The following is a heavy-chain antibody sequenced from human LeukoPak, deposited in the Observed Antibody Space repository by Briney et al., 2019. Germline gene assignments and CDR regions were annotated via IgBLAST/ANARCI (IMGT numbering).Heavy chain of an antibody. V-gene: IGHV3-9*01. D-gene: IGHD3-16*01. CDR1: GFTFDVYT. Sequence: GGSLRLSCAVSGFTFDVYTMHWVRHTPGKGLEWVSGISRNRDTIGYGDSVKGRFTISRDNVKNVLYLQMNGLRPEDTALYYCVKVRESAFRFERLLDVWGQGPTV. CDR2: ISRNRDTI. CDR3: VKVRESAFRFERLLDV. J-gene: IGHJ6*02.